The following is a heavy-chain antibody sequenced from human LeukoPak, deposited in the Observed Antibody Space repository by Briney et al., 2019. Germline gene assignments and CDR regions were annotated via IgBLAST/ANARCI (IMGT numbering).Heavy chain of an antibody. CDR1: GFTFSSYG. CDR3: AREVGYQQLVQRSWFDP. CDR2: ISYDGSNK. V-gene: IGHV3-30*03. J-gene: IGHJ5*02. D-gene: IGHD6-13*01. Sequence: GGSLRLSCAASGFTFSSYGMHWVRQAPGKGLEWVAVISYDGSNKYYADSVKGRFTISRDNAKNSLYLQMNSLRAEDTAVYYCAREVGYQQLVQRSWFDPWGQGTLVTVSS.